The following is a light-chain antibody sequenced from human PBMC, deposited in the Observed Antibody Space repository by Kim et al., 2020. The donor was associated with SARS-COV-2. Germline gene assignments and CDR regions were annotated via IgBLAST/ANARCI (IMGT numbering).Light chain of an antibody. CDR1: QSISNC. CDR3: QQYNSYSHT. J-gene: IGKJ2*01. CDR2: KAS. V-gene: IGKV1-5*03. Sequence: DIQMTQSPSTLSASVGDRVTITCRASQSISNCLAWYQQKPGKAPKLLIYKASSLESGVPSRFSGSGSGTEFTLTISSLQPDDFATYYCQQYNSYSHTFGQGTKLEI.